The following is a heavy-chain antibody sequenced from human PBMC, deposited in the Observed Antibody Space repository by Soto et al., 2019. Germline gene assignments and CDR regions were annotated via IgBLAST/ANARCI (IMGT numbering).Heavy chain of an antibody. CDR2: IIPIFGTA. D-gene: IGHD3-10*01. V-gene: IGHV1-69*12. CDR1: GGTFSSYA. J-gene: IGHJ6*02. CDR3: AYQGGYTMVTPSYYYYGMDV. Sequence: QVQLVQSGAEVKKPGSSVKVSCKASGGTFSSYAISWVRQAPGQGLEWMGGIIPIFGTANYAQKFQGRVTISADASXLTXYXVLSSLRSEDTAVYYCAYQGGYTMVTPSYYYYGMDVWGQGTTVTVSS.